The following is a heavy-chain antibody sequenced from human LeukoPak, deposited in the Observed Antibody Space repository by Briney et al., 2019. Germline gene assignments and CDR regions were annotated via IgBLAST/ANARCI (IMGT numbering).Heavy chain of an antibody. CDR3: ARDRGSLLDTAHLED. D-gene: IGHD3/OR15-3a*01. Sequence: GGSLRLSCAASGFNSWGNAMSWVRQAPGKGLEXXSGISGAGTFNADSVKGRFTISRDNSNTMLYLQMKSLRVEDTAVYYCARDRGSLLDTAHLEDWGQGTLVTVSS. CDR1: GFNSWGNA. CDR2: ISGAGT. J-gene: IGHJ4*02. V-gene: IGHV3-23*01.